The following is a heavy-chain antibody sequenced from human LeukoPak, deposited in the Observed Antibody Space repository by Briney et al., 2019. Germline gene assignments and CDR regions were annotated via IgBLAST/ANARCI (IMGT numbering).Heavy chain of an antibody. D-gene: IGHD3-22*01. V-gene: IGHV4-30-2*01. CDR2: MYHSGTT. Sequence: SQTLSLTCAVSVGSISSGGYSWSWIRQPPGKGLEWIGYMYHSGTTHYNPSLKSRVTMSVDRSKSQFSLKLSSVTAADTAVYYCVRGYYYDSSGYWVRAFDIWGQGTMVTVSS. CDR1: VGSISSGGYS. CDR3: VRGYYYDSSGYWVRAFDI. J-gene: IGHJ3*02.